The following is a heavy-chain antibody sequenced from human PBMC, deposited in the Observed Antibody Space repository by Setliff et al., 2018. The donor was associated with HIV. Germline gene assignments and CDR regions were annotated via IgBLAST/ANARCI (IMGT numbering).Heavy chain of an antibody. CDR3: TRIKGGPGPGGPLDL. J-gene: IGHJ3*01. Sequence: GGSLRLSCTASGFTFSSYGMSWVRQAPGKGLEWVGRIKSKSEGATTDFAAPVKGRFTISRDDSENTLYLQMNSLKTEDTAVYYCTRIKGGPGPGGPLDLWGQGTMVTVSS. CDR1: GFTFSSYG. CDR2: IKSKSEGATT. V-gene: IGHV3-15*01. D-gene: IGHD3-16*01.